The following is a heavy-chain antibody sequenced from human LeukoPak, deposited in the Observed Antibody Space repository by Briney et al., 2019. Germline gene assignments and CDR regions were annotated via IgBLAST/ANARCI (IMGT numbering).Heavy chain of an antibody. CDR2: INHSGST. Sequence: PSGTLSLTCAVYGGSFSGYYWSWIRQPPGKGLEWIGEINHSGSTNYNPSLKSRVTISVDTSKNQFSLKLSSVTAADTAVYYCARLDIAAAGTGPDYWGQGTLVTVSS. CDR3: ARLDIAAAGTGPDY. CDR1: GGSFSGYY. V-gene: IGHV4-34*01. J-gene: IGHJ4*02. D-gene: IGHD6-13*01.